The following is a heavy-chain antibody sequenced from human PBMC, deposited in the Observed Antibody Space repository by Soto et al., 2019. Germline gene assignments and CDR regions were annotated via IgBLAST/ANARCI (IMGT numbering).Heavy chain of an antibody. V-gene: IGHV3-33*01. J-gene: IGHJ6*02. Sequence: QVQLVESGGGVVQPGRSLRLSCAASGFKFNNYGMHWVRQAPGKGLEWVAVIWNDGNGYYYANSVKGRFTISIDNSKNTLYLQMSSLRAEDTAVYYCARRQISPPTRGAASARGGMDVWGQGTTVTVSS. D-gene: IGHD6-13*01. CDR3: ARRQISPPTRGAASARGGMDV. CDR1: GFKFNNYG. CDR2: IWNDGNGY.